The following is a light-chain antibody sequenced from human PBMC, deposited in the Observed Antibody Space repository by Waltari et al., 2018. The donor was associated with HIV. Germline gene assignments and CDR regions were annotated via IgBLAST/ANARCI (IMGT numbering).Light chain of an antibody. CDR3: LQDYNHPFT. Sequence: AIQMTQSPSSLSASVGDRITITCRASQGIRKDLGWYQHRPGIAPKLLIYAASRLQGGVPSRFSGSAAGTNFTLTISSLQPEDFATYYCLQDYNHPFTFGPGTKVDIK. CDR1: QGIRKD. CDR2: AAS. J-gene: IGKJ3*01. V-gene: IGKV1-6*01.